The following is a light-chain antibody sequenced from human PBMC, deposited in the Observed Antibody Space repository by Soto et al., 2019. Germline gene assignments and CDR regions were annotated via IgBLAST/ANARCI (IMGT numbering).Light chain of an antibody. CDR2: DVS. CDR3: QQRTNWPLT. J-gene: IGKJ4*01. Sequence: EIVLTQSPAILSLSPGERATLSCWASQSVSNSLAWYQQRPGQSPRLLIYDVSTRATGIPARFGGSGSGTDFTLTISSLETEDFAVYYCQQRTNWPLTFGGGTKVDIK. CDR1: QSVSNS. V-gene: IGKV3-11*01.